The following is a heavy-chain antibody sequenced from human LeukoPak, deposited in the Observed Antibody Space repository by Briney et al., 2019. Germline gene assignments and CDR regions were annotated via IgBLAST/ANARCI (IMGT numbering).Heavy chain of an antibody. CDR3: ARGKGEMGATIYY. J-gene: IGHJ4*02. V-gene: IGHV1-8*01. Sequence: GSVKVSCKASGYTFTSYDINWVRQATGQGLEWMGWMNPNSGNTGYAQKFQGRVTMTRNTSISTDYMELSSLRSEDTAVYYCARGKGEMGATIYYWGQGTLVTVSS. D-gene: IGHD1-26*01. CDR2: MNPNSGNT. CDR1: GYTFTSYD.